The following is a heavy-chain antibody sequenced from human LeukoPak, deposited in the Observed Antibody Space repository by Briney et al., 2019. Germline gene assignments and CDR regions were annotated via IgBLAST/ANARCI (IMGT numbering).Heavy chain of an antibody. CDR1: GFIFRNYA. D-gene: IGHD3-16*01. V-gene: IGHV3-23*01. Sequence: GGSLRLSCTASGFIFRNYAMSWVRQGPARGLEWVSSLRGDGETFYADSVKGRFTLSRDDSRNTVYLQLNNLRVEDTAIYYCAKASWVSNVDAVLWGQGTLVTVSS. CDR2: LRGDGET. J-gene: IGHJ4*02. CDR3: AKASWVSNVDAVL.